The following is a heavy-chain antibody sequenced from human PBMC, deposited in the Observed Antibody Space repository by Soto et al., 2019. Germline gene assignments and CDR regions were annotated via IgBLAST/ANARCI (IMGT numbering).Heavy chain of an antibody. CDR1: GFTFSSYG. D-gene: IGHD6-13*01. J-gene: IGHJ4*02. V-gene: IGHV3-33*01. CDR3: ASDLNVGTSSLGMDY. Sequence: GESLKISCAASGFTFSSYGMHWVRQAPGKGLEWVAVIWYDGSNKYYADSVKGRFTISRDNSKNTLYLQMNSLRAEDTAVYYCASDLNVGTSSLGMDYWGQGTLVTVSS. CDR2: IWYDGSNK.